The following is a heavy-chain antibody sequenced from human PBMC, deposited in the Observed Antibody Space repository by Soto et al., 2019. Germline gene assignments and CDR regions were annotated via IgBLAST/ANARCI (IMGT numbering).Heavy chain of an antibody. CDR2: INHSGST. CDR1: GGSFSGYY. CDR3: ARGRRGSDPRWFDP. D-gene: IGHD3-16*01. Sequence: QVQLQQWGAGLLKPSETLSLTCAVYGGSFSGYYWSWIRQPPGKGLEWIGEINHSGSTNYNPSLKSRVTISVNTSKNQFSLKLSSVAAADTAVYYWARGRRGSDPRWFDPWGQGTLVTVSS. V-gene: IGHV4-34*01. J-gene: IGHJ5*02.